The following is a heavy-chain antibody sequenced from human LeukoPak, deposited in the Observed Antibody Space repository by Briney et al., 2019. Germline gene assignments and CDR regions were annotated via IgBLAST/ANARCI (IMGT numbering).Heavy chain of an antibody. V-gene: IGHV3-43*02. D-gene: IGHD2-2*01. CDR2: ISGDGGST. CDR3: ARDLDRSTSRTNPLGD. J-gene: IGHJ4*02. Sequence: PGGSLRLSCAASGFTFDDYAMHWVRQAPGKGLEWVSLISGDGGSTYYADSVKGRFTISRDNAKNSLYLQMNSLGAEDTAVYYCARDLDRSTSRTNPLGDWGQGTLVTVSS. CDR1: GFTFDDYA.